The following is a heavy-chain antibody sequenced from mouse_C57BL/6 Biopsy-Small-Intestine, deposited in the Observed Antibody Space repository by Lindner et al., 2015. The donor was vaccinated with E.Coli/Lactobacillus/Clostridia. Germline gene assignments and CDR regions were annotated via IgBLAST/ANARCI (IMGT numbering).Heavy chain of an antibody. CDR1: GYTFTSFG. CDR3: ARDWDWWYFDV. D-gene: IGHD4-1*01. V-gene: IGHV1-81*01. CDR2: IYPTSGNT. Sequence: VQLQESGGDLARPGASVKLSCKASGYTFTSFGITWMKQRTGQGLEWIGEIYPTSGNTFYNERFKGKATLTADKSSSTAYMQLSSLTSEDSAVYFCARDWDWWYFDVWGTGTTVTVSS. J-gene: IGHJ1*03.